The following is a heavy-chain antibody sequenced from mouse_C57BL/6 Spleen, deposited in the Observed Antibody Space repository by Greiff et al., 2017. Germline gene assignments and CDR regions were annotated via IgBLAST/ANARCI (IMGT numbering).Heavy chain of an antibody. CDR2: IYPRDGST. D-gene: IGHD1-1*01. Sequence: VKLQESGPELVKPGASVKLSCKASGYTFTSYDINWVKQRPGQGLEWIGWIYPRDGSTKYNEKFKGKATLTVDTSSSTAYMELHSLTSAYSAVYFCASRCYGGSYGYFDVWGTGTTVTVSS. CDR1: GYTFTSYD. V-gene: IGHV1-85*01. CDR3: ASRCYGGSYGYFDV. J-gene: IGHJ1*03.